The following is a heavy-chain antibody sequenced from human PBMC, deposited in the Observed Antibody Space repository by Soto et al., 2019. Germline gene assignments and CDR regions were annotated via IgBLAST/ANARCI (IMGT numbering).Heavy chain of an antibody. CDR1: GFTFSSYS. J-gene: IGHJ4*02. CDR3: VRDKSPYSSGWHNRHFDY. D-gene: IGHD6-19*01. Sequence: VGFLRLSCAAAGFTFSSYSMHWVRQAPGKGLEWVAVISYDGSNKYYADSVKGRFTISRDNSKTLYLQTNSLGAEDTAVYYCVRDKSPYSSGWHNRHFDYWGQGTLVTVSS. CDR2: ISYDGSNK. V-gene: IGHV3-30-3*01.